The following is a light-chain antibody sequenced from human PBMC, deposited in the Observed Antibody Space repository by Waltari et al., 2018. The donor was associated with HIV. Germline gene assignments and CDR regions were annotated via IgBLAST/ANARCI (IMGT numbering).Light chain of an antibody. J-gene: IGLJ3*02. Sequence: QSVLTQPPSLSDAPRQRVTLPCSGSHSNLANKALNWYQQLPGEAPKLLIYYNDLLPSGVSDRFSGSRSGTAGTLAISGLQSEDEAHYYCASWDVRLNGGVFGGGTQLTVL. CDR1: HSNLANKA. CDR3: ASWDVRLNGGV. V-gene: IGLV1-36*01. CDR2: YND.